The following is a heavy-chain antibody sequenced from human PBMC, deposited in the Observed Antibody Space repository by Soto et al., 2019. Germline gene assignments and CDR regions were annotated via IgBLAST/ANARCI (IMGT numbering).Heavy chain of an antibody. J-gene: IGHJ6*02. D-gene: IGHD1-1*01. CDR3: ARGAATGTGYYYYYGMDV. Sequence: GASVKVSCKASGYTFTGYYMHWVRQAPGQGLGWMGWINPNSGGTNYAQKFQGWVTMTRDTSISTAYMELSRLRSDDTAVYYCARGAATGTGYYYYYGMDVWGQGTTVTVSS. V-gene: IGHV1-2*04. CDR1: GYTFTGYY. CDR2: INPNSGGT.